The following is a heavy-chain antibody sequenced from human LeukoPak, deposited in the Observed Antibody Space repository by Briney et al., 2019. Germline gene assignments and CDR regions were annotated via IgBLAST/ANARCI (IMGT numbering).Heavy chain of an antibody. CDR1: GFTFSDAW. J-gene: IGHJ4*02. CDR2: IKSKTYGVTT. V-gene: IGHV3-15*01. CDR3: TRHPPSFDY. Sequence: GGSLRLSCAASGFTFSDAWMSWVRQAPGKGLEWVGRIKSKTYGVTTDYAAPVQGRFSISRDDSINTLYLQMNSLKTEDTAVYYCTRHPPSFDYWGQGTLVTVSS.